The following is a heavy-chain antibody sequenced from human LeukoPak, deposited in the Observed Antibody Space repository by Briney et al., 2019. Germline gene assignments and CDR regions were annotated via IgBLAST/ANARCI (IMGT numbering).Heavy chain of an antibody. CDR2: MYYTGSS. V-gene: IGHV4-39*07. CDR3: ASERTVDTAMVT. D-gene: IGHD5-18*01. J-gene: IGHJ4*02. CDR1: GGSISSTRYY. Sequence: SETLSLTCSVSGGSISSTRYYWGWIRQPPGKGLDWIGSMYYTGSSYYNPSLKSRVTISVDRSKNQFSLKLSSVTAADTAVYYCASERTVDTAMVTWGQGTLVTVSS.